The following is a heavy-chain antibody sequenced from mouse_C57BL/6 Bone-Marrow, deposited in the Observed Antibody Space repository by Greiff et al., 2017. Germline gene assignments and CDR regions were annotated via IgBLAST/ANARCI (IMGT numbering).Heavy chain of an antibody. CDR3: AREGLWGDWYFDV. D-gene: IGHD1-1*01. CDR2: ISPRSGNT. CDR1: GYTFTSYG. V-gene: IGHV1-81*01. Sequence: QVQLKQSGAELARPGASVKLSCKASGYTFTSYGISWVQQRPGQGLEWIGEISPRSGNTYYNEKFKGKATMTADKSSSTEFLELRSLTSEDSAVYFCAREGLWGDWYFDVWGTGTTVTVSS. J-gene: IGHJ1*03.